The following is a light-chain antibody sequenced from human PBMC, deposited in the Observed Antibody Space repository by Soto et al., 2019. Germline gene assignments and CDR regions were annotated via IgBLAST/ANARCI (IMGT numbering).Light chain of an antibody. J-gene: IGLJ2*01. Sequence: QSALTQPPSASRSPGQSVTFSCIGTSSDVGGYNYVSWYQQHPGKAPKLMIYEVSKRPSGVPDRFSGSKSGNTASLTVSGLQAEDEADYYCSSYAASNNLGVFGGGTKLTVL. CDR1: SSDVGGYNY. V-gene: IGLV2-8*02. CDR2: EVS. CDR3: SSYAASNNLGV.